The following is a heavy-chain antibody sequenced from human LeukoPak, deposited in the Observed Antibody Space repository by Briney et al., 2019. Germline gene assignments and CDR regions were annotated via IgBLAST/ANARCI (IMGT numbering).Heavy chain of an antibody. Sequence: GASVKVSCKASGGTFSSYAISWVRQAPGQGLEWMGGIIPIFGTANYAQKFQGRVTMTEDTSTDTAYMELSSLRSEDTAVYYCATDLFAAAGTDYWGQGTLVTVSS. CDR1: GGTFSSYA. V-gene: IGHV1-69*06. J-gene: IGHJ4*02. CDR2: IIPIFGTA. CDR3: ATDLFAAAGTDY. D-gene: IGHD6-13*01.